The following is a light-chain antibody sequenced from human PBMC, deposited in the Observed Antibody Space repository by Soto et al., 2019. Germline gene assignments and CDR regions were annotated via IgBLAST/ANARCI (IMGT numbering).Light chain of an antibody. J-gene: IGKJ2*01. V-gene: IGKV3-15*01. Sequence: EIVMTQSPATLSVSPGERATLSCRASQSVSGNLAWYQQKPGQAPRLLIYGASTRATGIPARFSGSGSGTEFTLTISSLQSEDFAVYYCQQYATSPMYSFGQGTKLEIK. CDR3: QQYATSPMYS. CDR2: GAS. CDR1: QSVSGN.